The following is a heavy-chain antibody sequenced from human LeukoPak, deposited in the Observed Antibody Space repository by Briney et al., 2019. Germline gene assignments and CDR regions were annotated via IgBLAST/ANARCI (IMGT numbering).Heavy chain of an antibody. V-gene: IGHV3-20*04. CDR2: INWNGVST. D-gene: IGHD3-22*01. CDR3: ARDPRDRSGYYYANY. CDR1: GFTFDDYG. Sequence: PGGSLRLSCAASGFTFDDYGMNWVRQAPRKGLEWVSGINWNGVSTGYADSVKGRFTISRDNARNSLYLQMNSLRAEDTAVYYCARDPRDRSGYYYANYWGQGALVTVSS. J-gene: IGHJ4*02.